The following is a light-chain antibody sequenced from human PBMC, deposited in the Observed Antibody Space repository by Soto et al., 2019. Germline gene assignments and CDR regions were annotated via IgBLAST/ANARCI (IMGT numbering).Light chain of an antibody. Sequence: QSALTRPPSASGSPGQSVTLSCTGTSSDVGGYNYVSWYQQHPGKAPKLMIYEVSKRPSGVPDRFSGSKSGNTASLTVSGLQAEDEADYYCSSYAGSNNYVFGTGTKVTVL. CDR1: SSDVGGYNY. CDR2: EVS. J-gene: IGLJ1*01. V-gene: IGLV2-8*01. CDR3: SSYAGSNNYV.